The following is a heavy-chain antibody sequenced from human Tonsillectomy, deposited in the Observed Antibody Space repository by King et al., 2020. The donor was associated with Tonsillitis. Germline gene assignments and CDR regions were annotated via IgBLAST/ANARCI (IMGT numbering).Heavy chain of an antibody. CDR2: ISWNSGSI. J-gene: IGHJ4*02. Sequence: VQLVESGGGLVQPGRFLRLSCAASGFTFDDYAMHWVRQAPGKGLEWVSGISWNSGSIGYADSVKGRFTISRDNAKNSLYLQMNSLRAEDTALYYCAKEGMRFGEFPYYFDYWGQGTLVTVSS. D-gene: IGHD3-10*01. V-gene: IGHV3-9*01. CDR1: GFTFDDYA. CDR3: AKEGMRFGEFPYYFDY.